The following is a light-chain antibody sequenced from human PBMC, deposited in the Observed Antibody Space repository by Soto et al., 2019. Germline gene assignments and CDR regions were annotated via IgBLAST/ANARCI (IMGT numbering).Light chain of an antibody. CDR1: KLGDKY. CDR2: QDT. Sequence: SYELTQPPSVSVSPGQTARITCSGDKLGDKYACWYQQKPGQSPVLVIYQDTKRPSGIPERFSGSNSGNTATLTISGTQALDEADYYCQARDSSIVVFGGGTKLTVL. J-gene: IGLJ2*01. V-gene: IGLV3-1*01. CDR3: QARDSSIVV.